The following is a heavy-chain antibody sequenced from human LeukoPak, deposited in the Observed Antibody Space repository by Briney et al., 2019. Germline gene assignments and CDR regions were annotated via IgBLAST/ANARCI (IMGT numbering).Heavy chain of an antibody. Sequence: GASVKVSCKASGGTFSSYAISWVRQAPGQGLEWMGGIIPIFGTANYAQKFQGRVTITADKSTSTAYMELSSLRSEDTAVYYCVRAGTTDWYFDLWGRGTLVTVSS. J-gene: IGHJ2*01. CDR1: GGTFSSYA. CDR2: IIPIFGTA. V-gene: IGHV1-69*06. CDR3: VRAGTTDWYFDL. D-gene: IGHD1-1*01.